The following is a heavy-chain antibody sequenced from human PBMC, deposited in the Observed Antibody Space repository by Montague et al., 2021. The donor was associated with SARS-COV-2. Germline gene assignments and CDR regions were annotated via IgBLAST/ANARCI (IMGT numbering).Heavy chain of an antibody. Sequence: CAISGDSVSSNNAAWNWIRQSPSRGLEWLGSTCYRSEWYFDYAISLRGRITINPDTSKNQFSLQLDSVTLDDTAVYYCARYSYSGTYFGLNDAFDIWGQGTLVTVSS. CDR3: ARYSYSGTYFGLNDAFDI. CDR2: TCYRSEWYF. CDR1: GDSVSSNNAA. D-gene: IGHD1-26*01. V-gene: IGHV6-1*01. J-gene: IGHJ3*02.